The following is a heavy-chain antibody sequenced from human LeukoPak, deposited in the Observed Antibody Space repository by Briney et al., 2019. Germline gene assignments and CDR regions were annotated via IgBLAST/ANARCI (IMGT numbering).Heavy chain of an antibody. Sequence: PSETLSLTCTVSDGSINTYYWSWIRQPAGKGLEWIGVIYYGGSTYYHPSLKSRVTISMDTSKSQFSLRLTSVTAADTAVYYCAGGVGATTYFWGQGTLVTVSS. CDR1: DGSINTYY. CDR2: IYYGGST. J-gene: IGHJ4*02. V-gene: IGHV4-59*12. CDR3: AGGVGATTYF. D-gene: IGHD1-26*01.